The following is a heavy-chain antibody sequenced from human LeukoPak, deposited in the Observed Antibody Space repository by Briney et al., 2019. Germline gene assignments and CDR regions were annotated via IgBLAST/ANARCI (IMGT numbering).Heavy chain of an antibody. D-gene: IGHD2-2*01. CDR3: ARDGLSPVVPNCSSTSCYDYYYGMDV. J-gene: IGHJ6*02. Sequence: SETLFLTCTVSGGSISSGDYYWSWIRQPPGKGLEWIGYIYYSGSTYYNPSLKSRVTISVDTSKNQFSLKLSSVTAADTAVYYCARDGLSPVVPNCSSTSCYDYYYGMDVWGQGTTVTVSS. CDR2: IYYSGST. V-gene: IGHV4-30-4*01. CDR1: GGSISSGDYY.